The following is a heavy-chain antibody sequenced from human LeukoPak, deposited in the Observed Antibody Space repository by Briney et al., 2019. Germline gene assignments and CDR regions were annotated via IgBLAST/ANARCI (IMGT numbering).Heavy chain of an antibody. Sequence: GGSLRLSCAASGFTFDDYAMHWVRQAPGKGLEWVSGISWNSGSIGYADSVKGRFTISRDNAKNSLYLQMNSLRAEDMALYYCAESVVPAAGDWYFDLWGRGTLVTVSS. CDR2: ISWNSGSI. J-gene: IGHJ2*01. V-gene: IGHV3-9*03. CDR3: AESVVPAAGDWYFDL. D-gene: IGHD2-2*01. CDR1: GFTFDDYA.